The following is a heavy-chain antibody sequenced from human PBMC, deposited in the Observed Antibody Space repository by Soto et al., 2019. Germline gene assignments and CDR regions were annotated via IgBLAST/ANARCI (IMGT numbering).Heavy chain of an antibody. D-gene: IGHD2-2*01. CDR1: GDSVISSNYY. Sequence: PSETLSLTCTVSGDSVISSNYYWAWIRQSPGKGLEWIGNMYYSGSTYYNLSLKSRVTMSVDTSKNQFSMKISSVTAADTSVYYCARIVVIPAAPDYYNYYGVDVWRQGTTVT. V-gene: IGHV4-39*01. CDR3: ARIVVIPAAPDYYNYYGVDV. J-gene: IGHJ6*02. CDR2: MYYSGST.